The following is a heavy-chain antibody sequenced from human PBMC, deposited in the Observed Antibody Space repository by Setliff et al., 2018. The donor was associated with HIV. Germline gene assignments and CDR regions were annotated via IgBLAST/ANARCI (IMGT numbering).Heavy chain of an antibody. CDR1: GYLFTGYY. Sequence: VASVKVSCKASGYLFTGYYMHWVRQAPGQGLEWMGWINVNSGGTKYSQEFQGRVTITSDTSASTAYLELSSLKSEDMAVYYCARVKTGDPLYFDHWGQGTLVTVSS. J-gene: IGHJ4*02. V-gene: IGHV1-2*02. CDR2: INVNSGGT. D-gene: IGHD7-27*01. CDR3: ARVKTGDPLYFDH.